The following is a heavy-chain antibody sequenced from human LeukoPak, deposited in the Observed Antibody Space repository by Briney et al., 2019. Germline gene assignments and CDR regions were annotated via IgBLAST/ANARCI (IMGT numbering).Heavy chain of an antibody. J-gene: IGHJ4*02. CDR1: GFTFSSYA. V-gene: IGHV3-23*01. CDR2: ISGSGGST. Sequence: PGGSLRLSCAASGFTFSSYAMSWVRQAPGKGLEWGSAISGSGGSTYYADSVKGRFTISRDNSKNTLYLQMNSLRAEDTAVYYCAKDLGWVVPAEGVDYWGQGTLVTVSS. CDR3: AKDLGWVVPAEGVDY. D-gene: IGHD2-2*01.